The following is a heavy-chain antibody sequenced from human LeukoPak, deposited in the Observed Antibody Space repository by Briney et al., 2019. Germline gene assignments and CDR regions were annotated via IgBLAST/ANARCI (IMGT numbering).Heavy chain of an antibody. CDR3: ARDLRPLTGYYYFDY. D-gene: IGHD3-9*01. J-gene: IGHJ4*02. Sequence: SETLSLTCTVSGGSMSSYYWSWIRQPPGKGLEWIGAIYHDGSTSYNPSLKSRVTISVDTSKNQFSLKLSSVTAADTAMYYCARDLRPLTGYYYFDYWGQGTLVTVSS. CDR1: GGSMSSYY. V-gene: IGHV4-59*12. CDR2: IYHDGST.